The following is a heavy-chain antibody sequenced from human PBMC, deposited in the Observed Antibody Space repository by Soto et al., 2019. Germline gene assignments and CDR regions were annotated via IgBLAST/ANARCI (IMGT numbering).Heavy chain of an antibody. J-gene: IGHJ3*02. CDR1: GGSFSGYY. Sequence: QVQLQQWGAGLLKPSETLSLTCAVYGGSFSGYYWSWIRQPPGKGLEWIGEVNHSGSTNYNPSLKSRVTISVDTSKNQFSLKLSSVTAADTAVYYCARGDSSGWNDAFDIWGQGTMVTVSS. V-gene: IGHV4-34*01. D-gene: IGHD6-19*01. CDR3: ARGDSSGWNDAFDI. CDR2: VNHSGST.